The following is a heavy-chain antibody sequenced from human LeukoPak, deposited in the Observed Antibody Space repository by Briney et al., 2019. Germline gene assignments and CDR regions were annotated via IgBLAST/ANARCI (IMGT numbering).Heavy chain of an antibody. V-gene: IGHV3-21*01. Sequence: GGSLRLSCAASGFTFSYYSVTWVRQAPGKGLEWVSAIMSSGTYIYYADSVKGRFTISRDNAKNSLYLQMNSLRAEDTAVYYCAREGSNYDILTGYGMDVWGQGTTVTVSS. J-gene: IGHJ6*02. CDR1: GFTFSYYS. CDR3: AREGSNYDILTGYGMDV. CDR2: IMSSGTYI. D-gene: IGHD3-9*01.